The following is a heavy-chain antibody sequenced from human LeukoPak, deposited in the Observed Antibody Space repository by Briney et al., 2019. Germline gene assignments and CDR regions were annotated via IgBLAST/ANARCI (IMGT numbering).Heavy chain of an antibody. CDR1: GASSSSGGYY. J-gene: IGHJ4*02. CDR3: ARGQGGNYYLNYFDY. V-gene: IGHV4-39*01. D-gene: IGHD1-26*01. CDR2: IYYSGNT. Sequence: SETLSLTGTVSGASSSSGGYYWGWIRQPPGKGLEWIGCIYYSGNTYYNPSLKSRVTISLDTSKNQFSLKLSSVTAADTAVYYCARGQGGNYYLNYFDYWGQGALVTVSS.